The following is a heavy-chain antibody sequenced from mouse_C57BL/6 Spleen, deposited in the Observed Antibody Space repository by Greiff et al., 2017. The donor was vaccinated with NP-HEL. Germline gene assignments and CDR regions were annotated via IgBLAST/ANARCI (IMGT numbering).Heavy chain of an antibody. CDR3: ARRYDFSYAMDY. CDR1: GFTFSDYY. D-gene: IGHD2-4*01. Sequence: EVMLVESGGGLVQPGGSLKLSCAASGFTFSDYYMYWVRQTPEKRLEWVAYISNGGGSTYYPDTVKGRFTISRDNAKNTLYLQMSRLKSEDTAMYYCARRYDFSYAMDYWGQGTSVTVSS. CDR2: ISNGGGST. V-gene: IGHV5-12*01. J-gene: IGHJ4*01.